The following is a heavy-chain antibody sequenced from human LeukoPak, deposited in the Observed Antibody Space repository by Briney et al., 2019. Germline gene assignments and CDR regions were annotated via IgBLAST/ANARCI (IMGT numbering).Heavy chain of an antibody. Sequence: GGSLRLSCADSGFTVSSNYMRWVRQAPGKGLEWVSVIYSGGSTHYADSVKGRFTISRDNSKNTLYLQMNSLRAEDTAVYYCAKLLLWFGEFRGSGHFDSWAQGTLVTVSS. CDR1: GFTVSSNY. V-gene: IGHV3-66*04. CDR3: AKLLLWFGEFRGSGHFDS. CDR2: IYSGGST. D-gene: IGHD3-10*01. J-gene: IGHJ4*02.